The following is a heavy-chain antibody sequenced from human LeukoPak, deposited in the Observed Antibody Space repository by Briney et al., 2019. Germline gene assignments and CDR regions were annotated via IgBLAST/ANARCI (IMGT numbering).Heavy chain of an antibody. CDR1: GYTFTSYY. D-gene: IGHD6-19*01. CDR2: INPSGGST. V-gene: IGHV1-46*01. CDR3: ANPKAVTHLGAVAGTFDY. Sequence: GASVKVSCKASGYTFTSYYMHWVRQAPGQGLEWMGIINPSGGSTSYAQKFQGRVTISRDNSKNTLYLQMNSLRAGDTAVYYCANPKAVTHLGAVAGTFDYWGQGTLVTVSS. J-gene: IGHJ4*02.